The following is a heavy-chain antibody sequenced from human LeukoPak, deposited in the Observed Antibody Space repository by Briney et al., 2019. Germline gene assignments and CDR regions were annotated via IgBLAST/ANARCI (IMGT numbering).Heavy chain of an antibody. Sequence: GGSLRLSCVASGFTFSTYAMSWVRQAPGKGLEGVSAISASGGSTYHADSVKGRFTISRDNSKNTVNGQMNSLRGEDTAVYYCVKVGGSGYYPDIWCQGTMVTVSS. CDR3: VKVGGSGYYPDI. CDR1: GFTFSTYA. CDR2: ISASGGST. J-gene: IGHJ3*02. D-gene: IGHD3-22*01. V-gene: IGHV3-23*01.